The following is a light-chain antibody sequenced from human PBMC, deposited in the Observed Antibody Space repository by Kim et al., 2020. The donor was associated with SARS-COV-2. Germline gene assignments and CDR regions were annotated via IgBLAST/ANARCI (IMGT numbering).Light chain of an antibody. CDR2: GAS. CDR3: QQYGSSPDT. CDR1: QSVSSSY. Sequence: LSPGERATLTCKASQSVSSSYLAWYQQKPGQTPRLLIYGASSRTTGIPDRFSGSGSETDFTLTISRLEPEDFAVYYCQQYGSSPDTFGQGNKLEI. V-gene: IGKV3-20*01. J-gene: IGKJ2*01.